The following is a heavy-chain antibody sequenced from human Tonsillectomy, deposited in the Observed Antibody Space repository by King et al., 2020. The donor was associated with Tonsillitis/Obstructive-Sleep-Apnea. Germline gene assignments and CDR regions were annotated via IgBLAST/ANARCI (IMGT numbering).Heavy chain of an antibody. J-gene: IGHJ3*02. CDR3: ARRVGVVVIAPTFDI. D-gene: IGHD2-21*01. CDR1: GGSISSSSYY. CDR2: IYYSGST. V-gene: IGHV4-39*01. Sequence: QLQGSGPGLVKPSETLSLTCTVSGGSISSSSYYWGWIRQPPGKGLEWIGSIYYSGSTYYNPSLKSRVTISVDTSKNQFSLKLSSVTAADTAVYYCARRVGVVVIAPTFDIWGQGTMVTVSS.